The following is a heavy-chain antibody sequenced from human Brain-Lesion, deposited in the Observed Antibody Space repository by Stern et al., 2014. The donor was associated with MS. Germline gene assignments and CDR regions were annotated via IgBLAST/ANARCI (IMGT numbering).Heavy chain of an antibody. CDR1: GFSLSTDGMG. J-gene: IGHJ4*02. Sequence: QVTLRESGPALVTPTQTLTLTCTFSGFSLSTDGMGVGWVRQPPGQALESLALIYWDNDKRYSPSLRSRLTITKDTSRNQVVLTMTNMDPVDTATYYCAHRRPHYASWDNGDFDYWGQGALVTVSS. CDR2: IYWDNDK. D-gene: IGHD3-3*01. CDR3: AHRRPHYASWDNGDFDY. V-gene: IGHV2-5*08.